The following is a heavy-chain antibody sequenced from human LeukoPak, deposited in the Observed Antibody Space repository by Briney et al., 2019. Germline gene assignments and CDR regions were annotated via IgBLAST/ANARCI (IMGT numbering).Heavy chain of an antibody. J-gene: IGHJ4*02. CDR1: GGSISNYY. CDR3: ARGVVAAPQTFDY. CDR2: ISYSGST. Sequence: SETLSLTCTVSGGSISNYYWTWIRQPPGKGLEWIGYISYSGSTNYNPSLKGRVTISVDTSKNQFSLKLTSVTAADTAVYYCARGVVAAPQTFDYWGQGTLVTVSS. V-gene: IGHV4-59*01. D-gene: IGHD2-15*01.